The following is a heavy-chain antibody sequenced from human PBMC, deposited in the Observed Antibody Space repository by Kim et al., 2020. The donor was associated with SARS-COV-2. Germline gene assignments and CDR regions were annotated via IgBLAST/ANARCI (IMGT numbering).Heavy chain of an antibody. CDR2: INTNTGNP. Sequence: ASVKVSCKASGYTFTSYAMNWVRQAPGQGLEWMGWINTNTGNPTYAQGFTGRFVFSLDTSVSTAYLQISSLKAEDTAVYYCARVGWFGELYYYYYGMDVWGQGTTVTVSS. V-gene: IGHV7-4-1*02. D-gene: IGHD3-10*01. CDR3: ARVGWFGELYYYYYGMDV. CDR1: GYTFTSYA. J-gene: IGHJ6*02.